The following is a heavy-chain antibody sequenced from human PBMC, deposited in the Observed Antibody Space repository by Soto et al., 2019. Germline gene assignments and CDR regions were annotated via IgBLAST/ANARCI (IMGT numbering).Heavy chain of an antibody. CDR3: ARDITIFLIGGMDV. D-gene: IGHD3-9*01. CDR1: GYTFSSYG. J-gene: IGHJ6*02. Sequence: GASVKVSCKASGYTFSSYGITWVRQAPGQGLEWMGWISVYSGKTSYAQKLQDRVTMSTDTSTSTAYMELNSLRDEDTAVYYCARDITIFLIGGMDVWGQGTTVTVSS. V-gene: IGHV1-18*04. CDR2: ISVYSGKT.